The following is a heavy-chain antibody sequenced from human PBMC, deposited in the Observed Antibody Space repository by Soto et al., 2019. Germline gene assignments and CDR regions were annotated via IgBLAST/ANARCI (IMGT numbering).Heavy chain of an antibody. CDR1: GLNFDDFA. Sequence: LRLSCVGTGLNFDDFAMHWVRQAPGKGLEWVSGITWNSRVLAYADSVKGRFTISRDNARNSLYLQMDSLRDEDTALYYCAKGRYDFWSPYYFDFWGQGTLVTVSS. CDR3: AKGRYDFWSPYYFDF. V-gene: IGHV3-9*01. J-gene: IGHJ4*02. CDR2: ITWNSRVL. D-gene: IGHD3-3*01.